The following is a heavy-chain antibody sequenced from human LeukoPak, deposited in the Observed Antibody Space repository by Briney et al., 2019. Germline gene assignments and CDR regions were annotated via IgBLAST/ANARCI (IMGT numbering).Heavy chain of an antibody. V-gene: IGHV3-72*01. Sequence: GGSLRLSCAASGFTFSDHYMDWVRQAPGKGLEWVGRTRNKANSYTTEYAASVKGRFTISRDDSKNSLYLQMNSLKTEDTAVYYCARSPGSDAFDIWGQGTMVTVSS. J-gene: IGHJ3*02. CDR3: ARSPGSDAFDI. CDR1: GFTFSDHY. D-gene: IGHD1-14*01. CDR2: TRNKANSYTT.